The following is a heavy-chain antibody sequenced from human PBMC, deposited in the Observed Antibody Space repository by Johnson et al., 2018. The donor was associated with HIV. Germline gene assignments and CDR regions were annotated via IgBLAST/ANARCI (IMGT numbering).Heavy chain of an antibody. V-gene: IGHV3-7*01. D-gene: IGHD3-22*01. J-gene: IGHJ3*02. CDR3: AREYSSGYPDAFDI. CDR2: IKQDGSTI. Sequence: WVRQAPGKGLEWVANIKQDGSTIYYADSVKGRFTISRDNAKNSLYLQMNSLRAEDTAVYYCAREYSSGYPDAFDIWGQGTMVTVSS.